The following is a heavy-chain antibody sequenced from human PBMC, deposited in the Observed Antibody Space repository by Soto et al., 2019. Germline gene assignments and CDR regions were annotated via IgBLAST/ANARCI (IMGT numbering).Heavy chain of an antibody. CDR1: GFTFSSYS. Sequence: EVQLVESGGGLVKPGGSLRLSCAASGFTFSSYSMNWVRQAPGKGLEWVSSISSSSSYIYYADSVKGRFTISRDNAKNPRYLQMNSVRAEDTAVYYCARDGRSSLAWFGEFHDAFDIWGQGTMVTGSS. V-gene: IGHV3-21*01. CDR3: ARDGRSSLAWFGEFHDAFDI. D-gene: IGHD3-10*01. CDR2: ISSSSSYI. J-gene: IGHJ3*02.